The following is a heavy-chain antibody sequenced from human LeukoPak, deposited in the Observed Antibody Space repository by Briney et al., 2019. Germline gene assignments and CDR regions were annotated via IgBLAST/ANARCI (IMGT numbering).Heavy chain of an antibody. CDR2: VFYSGST. CDR3: ARSYSSGTFDY. D-gene: IGHD6-19*01. J-gene: IGHJ4*02. Sequence: SETLSLTCTVSGGSISDYYWSWVRQPPGKGLEWIGYVFYSGSTNYNPSLKSRVTISVDTSKSQFSLKLTSVTAADTSVYYCARSYSSGTFDYWGQGTLVTVPS. CDR1: GGSISDYY. V-gene: IGHV4-59*01.